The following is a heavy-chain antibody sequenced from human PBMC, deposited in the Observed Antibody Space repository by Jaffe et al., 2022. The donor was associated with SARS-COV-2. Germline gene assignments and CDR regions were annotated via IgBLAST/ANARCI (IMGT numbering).Heavy chain of an antibody. CDR2: IYYSGST. D-gene: IGHD5-18*01. CDR1: GGSISSSSYY. V-gene: IGHV4-39*01. J-gene: IGHJ5*02. CDR3: ATGRPGYSYGP. Sequence: QLQLQESGPGLVKPSETLSLTCTVSGGSISSSSYYWGWIRQPPGKGLEWIGSIYYSGSTYYNPSLKSRVTISVDTSKNQFSLKLSSVTAADTAVYYCATGRPGYSYGPWGQGTLVTVSS.